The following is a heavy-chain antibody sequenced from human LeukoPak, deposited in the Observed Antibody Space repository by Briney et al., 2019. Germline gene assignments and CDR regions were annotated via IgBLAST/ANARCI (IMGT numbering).Heavy chain of an antibody. D-gene: IGHD3-9*01. Sequence: PSETLSLTCTVSGGSISSSSYYWGWIRQPPGKGLEWIGSIYYSGSTYYNPSLKSRVTISVDTSKNQSSLKLSSVTAADTAVYYCARHKGDILTGYLFDYWGQGTLVTVSS. CDR2: IYYSGST. CDR1: GGSISSSSYY. V-gene: IGHV4-39*01. J-gene: IGHJ4*02. CDR3: ARHKGDILTGYLFDY.